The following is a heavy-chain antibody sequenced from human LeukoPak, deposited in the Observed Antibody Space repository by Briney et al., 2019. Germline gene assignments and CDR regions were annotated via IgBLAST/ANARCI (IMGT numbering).Heavy chain of an antibody. CDR2: ITPNADRA. Sequence: GWSLRLSCAASGFTFGSYGMSWVRQATGKGLEWVSFITPNADRASYADSVKGRFTISRDNPRNTLYMQMNSLRDEDTAVYYCAIMHGYYDGSGYWVQWGQGTLVTVSS. D-gene: IGHD3-22*01. V-gene: IGHV3-23*01. J-gene: IGHJ1*01. CDR1: GFTFGSYG. CDR3: AIMHGYYDGSGYWVQ.